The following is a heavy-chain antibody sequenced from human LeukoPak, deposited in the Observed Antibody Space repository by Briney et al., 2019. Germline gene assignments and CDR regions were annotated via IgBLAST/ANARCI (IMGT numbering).Heavy chain of an antibody. D-gene: IGHD6-13*01. V-gene: IGHV1-24*01. CDR2: FDPEDGET. CDR1: GYTLTELS. Sequence: ASVKVSCKVSGYTLTELSMHWVRQAPGKGLEWVGGFDPEDGETIYAQKFQGRVTMTEDTSTDTAYMELSSLRSEDTAVYYCATLAAAGTKNWFDPWGQGTLVTVSS. CDR3: ATLAAAGTKNWFDP. J-gene: IGHJ5*02.